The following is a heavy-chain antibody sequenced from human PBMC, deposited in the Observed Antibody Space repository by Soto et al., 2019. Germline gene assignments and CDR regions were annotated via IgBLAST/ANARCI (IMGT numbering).Heavy chain of an antibody. CDR2: INPNSGGT. CDR3: ARSGDRVYYYYGMDG. J-gene: IGHJ6*02. D-gene: IGHD3-10*01. V-gene: IGHV1-2*04. Sequence: ASVKVSCKASGYAFTVYYMHWLRQAPGQGLEWMGWINPNSGGTNYAQKFQGWVTMTRDTSISTAYMELSRLRSDDTAVYYCARSGDRVYYYYGMDGWGQGNTVTVSS. CDR1: GYAFTVYY.